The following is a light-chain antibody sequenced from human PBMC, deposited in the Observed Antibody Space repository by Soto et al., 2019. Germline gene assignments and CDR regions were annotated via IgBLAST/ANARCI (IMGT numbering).Light chain of an antibody. CDR1: QSVTSN. V-gene: IGKV3-15*01. J-gene: IGKJ3*01. Sequence: PTMLTESPCDRVIITCRASQSVTSNLAWYQQKPGQAPRLLSYGASTRATGIPARFSGSGSGTEFTLTISSLQSEDFAVYYCQQYNNWPLTFGPGTKVDIK. CDR3: QQYNNWPLT. CDR2: GAS.